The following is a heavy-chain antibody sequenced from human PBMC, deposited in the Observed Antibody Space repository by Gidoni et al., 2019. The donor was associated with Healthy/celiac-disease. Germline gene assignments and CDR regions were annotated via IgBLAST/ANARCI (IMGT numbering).Heavy chain of an antibody. V-gene: IGHV1-2*02. D-gene: IGHD2-15*01. Sequence: GAEVKKPGASVKVSCKASGYTFTGYYMHWVRQAPGQGLEWMGWINPNSGGTNYAQKFQGRVTMTRDTSISTAYMELSRLRSDDTAVYYCARDPTLRCGGSCYFGYWGQGTLVTVSS. CDR2: INPNSGGT. CDR3: ARDPTLRCGGSCYFGY. CDR1: GYTFTGYY. J-gene: IGHJ4*02.